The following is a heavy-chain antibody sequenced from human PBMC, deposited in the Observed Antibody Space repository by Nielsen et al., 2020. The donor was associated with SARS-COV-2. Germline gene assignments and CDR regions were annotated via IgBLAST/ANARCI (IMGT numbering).Heavy chain of an antibody. J-gene: IGHJ6*04. CDR1: GGSISSSNW. V-gene: IGHV4-4*02. CDR3: ASRDYYYYYGMDV. CDR2: IYHSGST. Sequence: SETLSLTCAVSGGSISSSNWWSWVRQPPGKGLEWIGEIYHSGSTNYNPSLKSRVTISVDKSKNQFSLKLSSVTAADTAVYYCASRDYYYYYGMDVWGKGTTVTVSS. D-gene: IGHD3-10*01.